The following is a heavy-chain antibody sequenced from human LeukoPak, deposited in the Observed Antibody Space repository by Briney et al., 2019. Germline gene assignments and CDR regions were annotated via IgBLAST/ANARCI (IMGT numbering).Heavy chain of an antibody. V-gene: IGHV4-38-2*01. CDR2: IDHSGSY. CDR3: ARGVSDSSGYRYYGGFYYFDF. CDR1: GDSINSGYY. J-gene: IGHJ4*02. Sequence: KPSETLSLTCAVSGDSINSGYYWAWIRQPPGKGLEWIGSIDHSGSYYSTPSLKSRVTISLHSSKKHFSLELYSVTAADTAVYYCARGVSDSSGYRYYGGFYYFDFWGQGTLVTVSS. D-gene: IGHD3-22*01.